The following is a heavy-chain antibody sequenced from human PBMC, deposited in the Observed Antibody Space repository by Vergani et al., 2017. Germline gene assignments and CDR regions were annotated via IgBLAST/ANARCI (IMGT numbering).Heavy chain of an antibody. V-gene: IGHV5-51*01. CDR2: ISPTDSDT. Sequence: EVQLVQSGAEVKRPGQSLKISCKVFKYNSSNWIAWVRQMPGKGLEYMGIISPTDSDTRYSPSFQGRVTISADKSIDTAYLQWSSLRASDTAIYYCARLGDGYYYHGFDIWGQGTAVTVSS. D-gene: IGHD3-3*01. J-gene: IGHJ3*02. CDR3: ARLGDGYYYHGFDI. CDR1: KYNSSNW.